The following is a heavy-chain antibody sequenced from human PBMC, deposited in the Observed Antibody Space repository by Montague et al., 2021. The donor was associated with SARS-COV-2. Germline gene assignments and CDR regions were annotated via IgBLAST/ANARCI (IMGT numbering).Heavy chain of an antibody. CDR3: ARMVTIFSLGGYYYYYGMDV. D-gene: IGHD3-9*01. J-gene: IGHJ6*02. V-gene: IGHV2-70*01. Sequence: PALVKPTQTLTLTCTFSGFSLSTSGMCVSWIRQPPGKALVWLALIDWDDDKYYSTSLKTRLTISKDTSKNQVVLTMTNMDPVDTAAYYCARMVTIFSLGGYYYYYGMDVWGQGTTVTVSS. CDR1: GFSLSTSGMC. CDR2: IDWDDDK.